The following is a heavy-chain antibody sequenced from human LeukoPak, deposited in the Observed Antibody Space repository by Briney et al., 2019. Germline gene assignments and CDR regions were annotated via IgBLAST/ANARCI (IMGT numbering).Heavy chain of an antibody. V-gene: IGHV1-69*13. Sequence: SVKVSCKASGGTFSSYAISWVRQAPGQGLEWMGGIIPIFGTANYAQKFQGRVTITADESTSTAYMELSSLRSEDTAVYYCAREGNRSIWFDPWGQGTLVTVSS. J-gene: IGHJ5*02. CDR1: GGTFSSYA. CDR2: IIPIFGTA. D-gene: IGHD1-14*01. CDR3: AREGNRSIWFDP.